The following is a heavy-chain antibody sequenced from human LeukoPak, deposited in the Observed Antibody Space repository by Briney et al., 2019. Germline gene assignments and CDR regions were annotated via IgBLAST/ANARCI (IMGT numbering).Heavy chain of an antibody. CDR1: GFTFSRYS. J-gene: IGHJ4*02. Sequence: GGSLRLSCAASGFTFSRYSMNWVRQAPGKGLEWVSSISTSSSYIYYADSVKGRFTISRDNSKNTLYLQMNSLRAEDTAVYYCARDGCSGSSCYFDYWGQGTLVTVSS. V-gene: IGHV3-21*01. D-gene: IGHD2-2*01. CDR2: ISTSSSYI. CDR3: ARDGCSGSSCYFDY.